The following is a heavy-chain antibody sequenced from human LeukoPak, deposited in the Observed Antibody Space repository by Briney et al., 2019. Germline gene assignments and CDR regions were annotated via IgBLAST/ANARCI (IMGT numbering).Heavy chain of an antibody. V-gene: IGHV3-74*01. J-gene: IGHJ3*01. Sequence: GGSLRLSCAASGFTFSSYWMHWVRQAPGKGLVWVSRINSDGSSTSYADSVKGRFTISRDNAKNTLYLQMNSLRAEDTAVYYCARATYYYDSSGYHDAFDLWGQGTMVTVSS. CDR2: INSDGSST. CDR1: GFTFSSYW. D-gene: IGHD3-22*01. CDR3: ARATYYYDSSGYHDAFDL.